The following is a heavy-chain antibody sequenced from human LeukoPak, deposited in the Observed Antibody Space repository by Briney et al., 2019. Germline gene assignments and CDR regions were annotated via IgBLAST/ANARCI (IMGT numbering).Heavy chain of an antibody. Sequence: GVSLRLSCAASGFTFSDYYMSWIRQAPGKGLEWGSYISGDSRSISYADSVQGRLTVSRDNAKISPYLQMNSRRGEDTAVYYCARGGYYGGDDYWGQGTLVTVSS. CDR1: GFTFSDYY. CDR3: ARGGYYGGDDY. V-gene: IGHV3-11*01. CDR2: ISGDSRSI. J-gene: IGHJ4*02. D-gene: IGHD4-23*01.